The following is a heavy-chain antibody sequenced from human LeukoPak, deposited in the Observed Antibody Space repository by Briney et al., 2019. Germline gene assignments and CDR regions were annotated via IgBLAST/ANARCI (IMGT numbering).Heavy chain of an antibody. Sequence: PSQTLSLTCAVYGGSFSGYYWSWIRQPPGKGLEWIGEINHGGSTNYNPSLKSRVTTSVDTSKNQFSLKLSSVTAADTAVYYCAREAYCGGDCYSGFDYWGQGTLVTVSS. CDR1: GGSFSGYY. CDR2: INHGGST. D-gene: IGHD2-21*02. J-gene: IGHJ4*02. CDR3: AREAYCGGDCYSGFDY. V-gene: IGHV4-34*01.